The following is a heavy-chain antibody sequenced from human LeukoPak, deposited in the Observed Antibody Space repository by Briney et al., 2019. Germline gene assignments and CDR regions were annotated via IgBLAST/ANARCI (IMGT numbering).Heavy chain of an antibody. CDR1: GFTFGSYW. CDR3: ARDQDQDGYNPSGY. V-gene: IGHV3-7*01. CDR2: VKQDESEK. J-gene: IGHJ4*02. Sequence: PGGSLRLSCAASGFTFGSYWMSWVRQAPGKGLEWVANVKQDESEKYYADSVNGRFTISRDNVKESLYLQMNSLRAEDTAVYYCARDQDQDGYNPSGYWGQETLVTVSS. D-gene: IGHD5-24*01.